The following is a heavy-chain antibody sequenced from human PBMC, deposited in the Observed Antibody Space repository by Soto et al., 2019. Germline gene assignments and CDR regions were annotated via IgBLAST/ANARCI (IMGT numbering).Heavy chain of an antibody. J-gene: IGHJ4*02. CDR3: ARTYYYDSSGYYGSY. CDR2: IIPIFGTA. CDR1: GGTFSSYA. Sequence: SVKVSCKASGGTFSSYAISWVRQAPGQGLAWMGGIIPIFGTANYAQKFQGRVTITADESTSTAYMELSSLRSEDTAVYYCARTYYYDSSGYYGSYWGQGTLVTVSS. D-gene: IGHD3-22*01. V-gene: IGHV1-69*13.